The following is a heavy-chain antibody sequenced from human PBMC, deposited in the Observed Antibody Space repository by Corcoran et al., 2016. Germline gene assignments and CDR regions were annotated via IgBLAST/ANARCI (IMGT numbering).Heavy chain of an antibody. CDR3: ARRVNFGFNHNWYFDL. Sequence: EVQLVQSGAEVKKPGESLKISCKGSGYSFTSYWIGWVRQMSGKGLEWMGIIYPGDSDTRYSPSFQGQVTISADKSISTAYLQWSSLKASDTAMYYCARRVNFGFNHNWYFDLWGRGTLVTVSS. CDR2: IYPGDSDT. CDR1: GYSFTSYW. D-gene: IGHD3-16*01. V-gene: IGHV5-51*01. J-gene: IGHJ2*01.